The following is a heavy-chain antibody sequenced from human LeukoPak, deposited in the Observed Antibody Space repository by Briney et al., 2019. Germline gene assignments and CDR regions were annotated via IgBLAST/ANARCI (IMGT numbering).Heavy chain of an antibody. CDR1: GFTFSDYY. CDR3: ARVFRGSGSYYAIGTFDL. Sequence: GGSLRLSCAASGFTFSDYYMTRIRRAPGKGLEWVSYISSSVTTIYYADSVMGRFTISRDNAKNSMYLQMNSLRAEDTAVYYCARVFRGSGSYYAIGTFDLWGQGTLVTVSS. CDR2: ISSSVTTI. D-gene: IGHD3-10*01. J-gene: IGHJ5*02. V-gene: IGHV3-11*01.